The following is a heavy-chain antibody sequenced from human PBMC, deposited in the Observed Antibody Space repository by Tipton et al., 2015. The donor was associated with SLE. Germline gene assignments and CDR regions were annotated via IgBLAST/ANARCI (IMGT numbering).Heavy chain of an antibody. D-gene: IGHD2-8*01. CDR3: VRLRSKVLIDY. V-gene: IGHV4-39*07. Sequence: TLSLTCTVSGGSVSSGSYYWAWIRQPPGKGPEWIGTIYYSGSTYYYPSLKSRTTISVDTSKNQFSLEVRSVTAADTAVYYCVRLRSKVLIDYWGQGTLVTVSS. CDR1: GGSVSSGSYY. J-gene: IGHJ4*02. CDR2: IYYSGST.